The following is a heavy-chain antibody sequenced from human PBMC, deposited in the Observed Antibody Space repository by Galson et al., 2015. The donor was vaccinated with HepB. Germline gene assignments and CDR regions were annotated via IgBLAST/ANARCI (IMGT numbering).Heavy chain of an antibody. Sequence: AVKVSCKASGYTFTGYYMHWVRQAPGQGLEWMGWINPNSGGTNYAQKFQGRVTMTRDTSISTAYMELSRLRSDDTAVYYCARSGAPSRRYWYFDLWGRGTLVTVSS. CDR1: GYTFTGYY. CDR2: INPNSGGT. J-gene: IGHJ2*01. V-gene: IGHV1-2*02. CDR3: ARSGAPSRRYWYFDL.